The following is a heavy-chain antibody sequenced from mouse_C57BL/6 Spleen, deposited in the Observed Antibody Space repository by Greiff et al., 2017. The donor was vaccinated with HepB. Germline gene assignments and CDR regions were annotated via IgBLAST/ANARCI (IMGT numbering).Heavy chain of an antibody. Sequence: EVQLQQSGPELVKPGASVKIPCKASGYTFTDYNMDWVKQSHGKSLEWIGDINPNNGGTIYNQKFKGKATLTVDKSSSTAYMELRSLTSEDTAVYYCARLRDYGWYFDVWGTGTTVTVSS. V-gene: IGHV1-18*01. D-gene: IGHD2-4*01. CDR3: ARLRDYGWYFDV. J-gene: IGHJ1*03. CDR1: GYTFTDYN. CDR2: INPNNGGT.